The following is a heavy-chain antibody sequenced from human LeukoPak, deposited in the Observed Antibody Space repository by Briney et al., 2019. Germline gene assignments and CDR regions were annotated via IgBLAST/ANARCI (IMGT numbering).Heavy chain of an antibody. Sequence: GGSLRPSCAAPGFTFSDFAMAWVRQAPGKGLEWVSTVSNSGGSRYHADSVKGRFTISRDNSQNTLFLQMNSLRGEDTAVYYCAKDGLSGYNFDYWGQGTLVSVSS. CDR2: VSNSGGSR. J-gene: IGHJ4*02. CDR1: GFTFSDFA. D-gene: IGHD5-24*01. V-gene: IGHV3-23*01. CDR3: AKDGLSGYNFDY.